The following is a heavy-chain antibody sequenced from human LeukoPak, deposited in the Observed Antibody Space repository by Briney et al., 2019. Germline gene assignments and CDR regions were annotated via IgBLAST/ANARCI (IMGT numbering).Heavy chain of an antibody. D-gene: IGHD3/OR15-3a*01. V-gene: IGHV3-74*01. CDR3: ARVGTGLVTPQDAFDI. CDR2: ISSDGRST. CDR1: GFSLSSYW. J-gene: IGHJ3*02. Sequence: GGCLRLSCAASGFSLSSYWMHWVRQAPGKGLVWVSRISSDGRSTRYADSVKGRFTISRDNAKNTLYLQMNSLRAEDTAVYYCARVGTGLVTPQDAFDIWGQGTMVTVSS.